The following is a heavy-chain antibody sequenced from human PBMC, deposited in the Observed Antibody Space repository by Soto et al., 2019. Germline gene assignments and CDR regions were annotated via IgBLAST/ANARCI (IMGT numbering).Heavy chain of an antibody. D-gene: IGHD3-10*01. Sequence: QVQLQESGPGLVKPSQTLSLTCTVSGGSISSGSYYWSWIRQLPGKGLEWIGYIYYSGSTYYNPSLQSRVTISVDTSKNQFALKLNSVPAADTAVYYCGTRTDYYYGSGSLGGMDVWGQGTTVTVSS. CDR3: GTRTDYYYGSGSLGGMDV. J-gene: IGHJ6*02. CDR1: GGSISSGSYY. V-gene: IGHV4-31*03. CDR2: IYYSGST.